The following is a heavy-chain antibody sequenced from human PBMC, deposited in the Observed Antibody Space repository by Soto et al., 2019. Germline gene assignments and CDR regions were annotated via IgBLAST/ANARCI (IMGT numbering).Heavy chain of an antibody. Sequence: TLSLTCNMSGDSYSISTYSWSWIRQPPGKALQWIGFIYQSGVTSYNPSLASRVSISLDRSNNQCSLRLKSVTAADTAVYFCAGMPYTSGLRFDPWGPGTLVTVSS. CDR1: GDSYSISTYS. CDR3: AGMPYTSGLRFDP. J-gene: IGHJ5*02. D-gene: IGHD6-19*01. CDR2: IYQSGVT. V-gene: IGHV4-30-2*01.